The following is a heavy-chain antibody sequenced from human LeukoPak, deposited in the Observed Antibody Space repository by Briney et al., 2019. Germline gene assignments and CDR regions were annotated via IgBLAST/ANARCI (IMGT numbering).Heavy chain of an antibody. V-gene: IGHV1-2*02. Sequence: GASVKVSCKASGYTFTGYYMHWVRQAPGQGLEWMGWINPNSGGTNYAQKFQGRVTMTRDTSISTAYMELSRLRSDDTAVYYCALSIRNYYDSSGYWPYFDYWGQGTLVTVSS. J-gene: IGHJ4*02. CDR2: INPNSGGT. D-gene: IGHD3-22*01. CDR1: GYTFTGYY. CDR3: ALSIRNYYDSSGYWPYFDY.